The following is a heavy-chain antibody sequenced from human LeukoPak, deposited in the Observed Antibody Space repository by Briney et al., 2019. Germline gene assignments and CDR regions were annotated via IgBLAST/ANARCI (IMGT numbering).Heavy chain of an antibody. CDR3: ARLLTSGSYFDY. V-gene: IGHV4-39*07. J-gene: IGHJ4*02. CDR2: IYYSGST. D-gene: IGHD1-26*01. Sequence: SETLSLTCTVSGGSISSYYWSWIRQPPGKGLEWIGSIYYSGSTYYNPSLKSRVTISVDTSKNQFSLKLSSVTAADTAVYYCARLLTSGSYFDYWGQGTLVTVSS. CDR1: GGSISSYY.